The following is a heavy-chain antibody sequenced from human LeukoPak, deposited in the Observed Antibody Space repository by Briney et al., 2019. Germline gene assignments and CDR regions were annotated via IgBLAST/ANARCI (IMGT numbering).Heavy chain of an antibody. CDR2: ISTRGTTI. CDR1: GFIFSNYE. J-gene: IGHJ4*02. D-gene: IGHD1-26*01. Sequence: AGGSLRLSCAASGFIFSNYEIHWVRQAPGKGLEWVSYISTRGTTIYYADSVKGRFTISRDNAKNSLYLQMNSLRAEDTAVYYCAVERELPFDYWGQGTLVTVSS. V-gene: IGHV3-48*03. CDR3: AVERELPFDY.